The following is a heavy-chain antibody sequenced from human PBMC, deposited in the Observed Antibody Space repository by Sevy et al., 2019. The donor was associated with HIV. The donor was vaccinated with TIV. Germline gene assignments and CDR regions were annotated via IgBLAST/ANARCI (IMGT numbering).Heavy chain of an antibody. Sequence: GGSLRLSCAASGFAFSSYTVHWVRQAPDKGLEWVALISYDESIEYYADSVRGRFTISRDTSESTLYLQMSSLRAEDTAVYYCAREGNYGDSGDAFDFWGQGTLVTVSS. CDR2: ISYDESIE. V-gene: IGHV3-30*14. D-gene: IGHD4-17*01. J-gene: IGHJ3*01. CDR1: GFAFSSYT. CDR3: AREGNYGDSGDAFDF.